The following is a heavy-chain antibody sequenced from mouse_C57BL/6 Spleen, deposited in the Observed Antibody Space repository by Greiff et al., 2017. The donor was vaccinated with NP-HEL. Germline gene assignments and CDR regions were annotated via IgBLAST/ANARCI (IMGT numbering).Heavy chain of an antibody. D-gene: IGHD2-4*01. Sequence: QVQLQQPGAELVRPGTSVKLSCKASGYTFTSYWMHWVKQRPGQGLERTGVIDPSDSYTNYNQKFKGKATLTVDTSSSTAYMQLSSRTSEDSAVYYCARWVTHDDDYDGSWWAYWDQGTRVNLSA. CDR3: ARWVTHDDDYDGSWWAY. CDR1: GYTFTSYW. V-gene: IGHV1-59*01. J-gene: IGHJ3*01. CDR2: IDPSDSYT.